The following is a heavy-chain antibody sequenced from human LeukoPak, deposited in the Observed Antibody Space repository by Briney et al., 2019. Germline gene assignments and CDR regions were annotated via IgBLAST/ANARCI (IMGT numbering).Heavy chain of an antibody. CDR2: IHYSGNS. D-gene: IGHD3-10*01. CDR3: ARHYSEYYYGSGSYYLSYYYGMDV. J-gene: IGHJ6*02. Sequence: KSSETLSLTCSVSGDSISSFYWNWIRQSPGKGLEWIGNIHYSGNSNYNPSLKSRVTISIDTSRKQFFLKLSSVTAADTAVYYCARHYSEYYYGSGSYYLSYYYGMDVWGQGTTVTVSS. CDR1: GDSISSFY. V-gene: IGHV4-59*08.